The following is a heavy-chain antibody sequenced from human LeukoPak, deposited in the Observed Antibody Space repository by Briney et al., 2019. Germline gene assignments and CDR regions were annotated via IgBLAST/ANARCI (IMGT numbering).Heavy chain of an antibody. CDR3: ARTFYDTLDSDAFDF. CDR2: INPDSGGT. Sequence: ASVKVSCKASGYTFTSYYMHWVRQAPGQGLEWMGWINPDSGGTNNAQKFQGRVTMTGDTSISTAYMELSRLRSDDTAVYYCARTFYDTLDSDAFDFWGQGTMVIVSS. J-gene: IGHJ3*01. CDR1: GYTFTSYY. V-gene: IGHV1-2*02. D-gene: IGHD2/OR15-2a*01.